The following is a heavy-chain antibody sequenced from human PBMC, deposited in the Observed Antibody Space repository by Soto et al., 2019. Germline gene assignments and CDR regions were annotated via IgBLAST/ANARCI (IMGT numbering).Heavy chain of an antibody. J-gene: IGHJ6*02. CDR3: ASTTYYYGSGRYLGYYYGMDV. CDR1: GGTFSSYA. CDR2: IIPIFGTA. Sequence: ASVKVSCKASGGTFSSYAISWVRQAPGQGLEWMGGIIPIFGTANYAQKFQGRVTITADESTSTAYMELSSLRSEDTAVYYCASTTYYYGSGRYLGYYYGMDVWGQGTTVTVSS. V-gene: IGHV1-69*13. D-gene: IGHD3-10*01.